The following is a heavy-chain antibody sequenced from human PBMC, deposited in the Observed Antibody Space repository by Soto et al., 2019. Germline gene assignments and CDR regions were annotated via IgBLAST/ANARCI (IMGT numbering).Heavy chain of an antibody. D-gene: IGHD7-27*01. CDR3: ATCQLGEYYYAMDM. V-gene: IGHV4-4*02. CDR1: GDSITTSKW. Sequence: QVQLQQSGPGLVKPLGTLSLTCGVSGDSITTSKWWTWVRQTPSRGLEWIGEIYDSGNTRYNPSLKSRVTISKDTSKNQLSLKLNSVTVADTAVYYCATCQLGEYYYAMDMWGQGTTVTVSS. J-gene: IGHJ6*02. CDR2: IYDSGNT.